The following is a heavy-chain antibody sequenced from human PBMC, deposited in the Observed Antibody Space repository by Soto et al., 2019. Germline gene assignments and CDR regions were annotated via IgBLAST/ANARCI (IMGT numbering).Heavy chain of an antibody. CDR2: IYYSGGT. Sequence: SETLSLTCTVSGGSISYYYGSWIRQPPGKGLEWIGYIYYSGGTNYNPSRKRRVAISVDTSKNQFSLKLSSVTAADTAVYYFARLSQVVHLPDFWGQGTLVTVSS. V-gene: IGHV4-59*01. D-gene: IGHD6-13*01. J-gene: IGHJ4*02. CDR3: ARLSQVVHLPDF. CDR1: GGSISYYY.